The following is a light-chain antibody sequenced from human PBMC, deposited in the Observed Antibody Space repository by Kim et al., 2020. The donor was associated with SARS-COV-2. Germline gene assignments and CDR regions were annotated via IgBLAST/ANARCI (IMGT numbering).Light chain of an antibody. Sequence: DIQMTQSPSSLYASVGDRVTFTCRASQGINNHLAWFQQKSGKAPKSLIYAASTLQGGVSSRFSGSGFGTDFTLTISSLQPEDFATYYCQQYSRFPLTFGGGTKVDIK. CDR3: QQYSRFPLT. J-gene: IGKJ4*01. V-gene: IGKV1-16*01. CDR2: AAS. CDR1: QGINNH.